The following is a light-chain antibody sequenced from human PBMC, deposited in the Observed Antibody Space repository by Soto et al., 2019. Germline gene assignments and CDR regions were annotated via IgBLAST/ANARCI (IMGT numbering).Light chain of an antibody. CDR3: QKYNSAPL. Sequence: DIQMTQSPSSLSASVGDRVTITCRASPGINNYVAWYQQKPGKAPKLLIYAASTLQSGVPSRFSGSGSGTDITLTISSLQPEDVETYSCQKYNSAPLFGPGTRVDIK. CDR1: PGINNY. CDR2: AAS. V-gene: IGKV1-27*01. J-gene: IGKJ3*01.